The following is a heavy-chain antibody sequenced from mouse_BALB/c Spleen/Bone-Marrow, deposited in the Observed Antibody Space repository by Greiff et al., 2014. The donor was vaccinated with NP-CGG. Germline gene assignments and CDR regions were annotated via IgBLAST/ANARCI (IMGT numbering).Heavy chain of an antibody. CDR1: GFNIKDTY. CDR3: ANYYYGYYFDS. V-gene: IGHV14-3*02. J-gene: IGHJ2*01. Sequence: EVQLVESGAELVKPGASVKLSCTASGFNIKDTYMHWVKQRPEQGLEWIGRIDPANGNTKYDPKFQGKATITADTSSNTACLQLSSLTSEDTAVYYCANYYYGYYFDSWGQGTTLTVSS. CDR2: IDPANGNT. D-gene: IGHD1-1*01.